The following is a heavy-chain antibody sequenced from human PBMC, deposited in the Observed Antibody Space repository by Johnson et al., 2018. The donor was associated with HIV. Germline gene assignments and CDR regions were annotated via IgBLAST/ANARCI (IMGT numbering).Heavy chain of an antibody. CDR1: GFTFSDYY. CDR3: AREATVVMLGYAFDI. D-gene: IGHD4-23*01. CDR2: ISSSGSTI. J-gene: IGHJ3*02. V-gene: IGHV3-11*04. Sequence: QMLLVESGGGLVQPGGSLRLSCAASGFTFSDYYMSWIRQAPGKGLEWVSYISSSGSTIYYADSVKGRFTISRDNAKNSLYLQMNSLRAEDTAVYYCAREATVVMLGYAFDIWGQGTMVTVSS.